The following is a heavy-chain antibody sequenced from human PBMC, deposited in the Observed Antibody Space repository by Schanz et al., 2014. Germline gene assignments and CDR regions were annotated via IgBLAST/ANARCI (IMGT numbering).Heavy chain of an antibody. CDR2: IIPILGIA. Sequence: QVQLVQSGAEVKKPGSSVKVSCKASGGTFSTYTISWVRQAPGQGLEWMGRIIPILGIANYAQKFQDRVTVTRDTSRSTVYMELSSLRSEDTAVYYCARAPTAYCSDTSCLGTPFDYWGQGTLVTVSS. D-gene: IGHD2-2*01. J-gene: IGHJ4*02. V-gene: IGHV1-69*02. CDR1: GGTFSTYT. CDR3: ARAPTAYCSDTSCLGTPFDY.